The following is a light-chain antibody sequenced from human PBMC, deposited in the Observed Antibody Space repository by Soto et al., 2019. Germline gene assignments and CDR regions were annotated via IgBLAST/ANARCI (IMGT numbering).Light chain of an antibody. CDR1: SSNIGSNY. CDR2: RNN. J-gene: IGLJ2*01. V-gene: IGLV1-47*01. Sequence: QSVLTQSPSASGTPGQRVTISCSGSSSNIGSNYVYWYQQLPGTAPKLLIYRNNQRPSGVPDRFSGSKSGTSASLAISGLRSEDEADYYCAAWDDSLSGRMVFGGGTKVTVL. CDR3: AAWDDSLSGRMV.